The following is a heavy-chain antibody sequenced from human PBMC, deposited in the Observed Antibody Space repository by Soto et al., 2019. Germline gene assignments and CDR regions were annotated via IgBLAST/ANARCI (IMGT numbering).Heavy chain of an antibody. CDR2: INHSGST. D-gene: IGHD3-9*01. J-gene: IGHJ5*02. V-gene: IGHV4-34*01. CDR1: GGSFSGYY. Sequence: SETLSLTCAVYGGSFSGYYWSWIRQPPGKGLEWIGEINHSGSTNYNPSLKSRVTISVDTSKNQFSLKLSSVTAADTAVYYCVRDWLLTRPNWFDPWGQGTLVTVSS. CDR3: VRDWLLTRPNWFDP.